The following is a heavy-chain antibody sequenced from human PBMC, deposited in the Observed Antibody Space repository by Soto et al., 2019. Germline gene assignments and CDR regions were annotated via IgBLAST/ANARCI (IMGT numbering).Heavy chain of an antibody. V-gene: IGHV4-59*01. D-gene: IGHD6-19*01. CDR2: VYYTGST. Sequence: SSETLSLTCSVSVVSISGSYWSCVRHSPGKGLEWLGYVYYTGSTNYSPSLRSRVSISIDTSKNEFSLRLSSVTAADTAVYFCARSVAVPGAHIHYWGQGTQVTVSS. CDR3: ARSVAVPGAHIHY. CDR1: VVSISGSY. J-gene: IGHJ4*02.